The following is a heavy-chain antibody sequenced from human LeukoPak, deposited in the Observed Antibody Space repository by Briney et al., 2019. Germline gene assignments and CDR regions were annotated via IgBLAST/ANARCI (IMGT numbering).Heavy chain of an antibody. Sequence: PGGSLRLSCAASGFTFSSYAMSWVRQAPGKGLEWVSAISGRGGSTYYADSVKGRFTISRDNSKNTLYLQMNSLRAEDTAVYYCARAAAGPATYYYYYGMDVWGQGTTVTVSS. CDR3: ARAAAGPATYYYYYGMDV. CDR1: GFTFSSYA. CDR2: ISGRGGST. J-gene: IGHJ6*02. D-gene: IGHD6-13*01. V-gene: IGHV3-23*01.